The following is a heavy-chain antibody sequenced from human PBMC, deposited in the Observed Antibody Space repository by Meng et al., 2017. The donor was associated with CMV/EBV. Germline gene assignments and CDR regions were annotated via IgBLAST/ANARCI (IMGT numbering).Heavy chain of an antibody. D-gene: IGHD3-10*01. J-gene: IGHJ4*02. CDR3: ASVQGLGVS. V-gene: IGHV4-61*02. Sequence: QVQLQESGPGLVKPPQTPSLTCTVSGGAISSGRYYWSWIRQPAGKGLEWIGRIYTSGSTNYNPSLKSRVTISVDTSKNQFSLKLSSVTAADTAVYYCASVQGLGVSWGQGTLVTVSS. CDR1: GGAISSGRYY. CDR2: IYTSGST.